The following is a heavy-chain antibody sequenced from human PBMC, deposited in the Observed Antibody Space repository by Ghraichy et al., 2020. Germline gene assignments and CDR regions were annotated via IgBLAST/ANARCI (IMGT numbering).Heavy chain of an antibody. D-gene: IGHD2-21*01. J-gene: IGHJ4*02. Sequence: SETLSLTCTVSGISLMTDYYYWSWIRQAPGKGLEWIGYVYYSGNTYYTPSLKSRVFMSVDRSMRQFSLRVNSVTAADTAVYYCARGIVGSRPASFDFWGQGTLVSVSS. CDR1: GISLMTDYYY. CDR3: ARGIVGSRPASFDF. V-gene: IGHV4-30-4*01. CDR2: VYYSGNT.